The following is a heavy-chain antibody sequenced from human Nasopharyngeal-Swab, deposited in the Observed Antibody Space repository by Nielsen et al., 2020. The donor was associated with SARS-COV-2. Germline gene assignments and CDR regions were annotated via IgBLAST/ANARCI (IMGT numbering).Heavy chain of an antibody. V-gene: IGHV1-18*01. CDR3: ARVKSPGYSSSWYRDYYGMDV. J-gene: IGHJ6*02. D-gene: IGHD6-13*01. CDR2: ISGKNGNT. CDR1: GYTFANYG. Sequence: ASVKVSCKASGYTFANYGIAWVRQAPGQGPEWMGWISGKNGNTNYAQKFQGRVTITADKSTSTAYMELSSLRSEDTAVYYCARVKSPGYSSSWYRDYYGMDVWGQGTTVTVSS.